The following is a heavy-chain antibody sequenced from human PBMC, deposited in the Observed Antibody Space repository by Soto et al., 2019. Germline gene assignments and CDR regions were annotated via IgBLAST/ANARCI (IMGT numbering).Heavy chain of an antibody. CDR3: ARVSYGAIEIY. D-gene: IGHD4-17*01. CDR1: GFTFSYYS. V-gene: IGHV3-48*02. Sequence: EVQLVESGGGLVQPGGSLRLSCAASGFTFSYYSMNWVRQAPGKGLEWVSYISSSSSSVYYADSVKGRFTVSRDNAKNSLDLQMNSLRDEDTAGYYCARVSYGAIEIYWGQGTLVTVSS. J-gene: IGHJ4*02. CDR2: ISSSSSSV.